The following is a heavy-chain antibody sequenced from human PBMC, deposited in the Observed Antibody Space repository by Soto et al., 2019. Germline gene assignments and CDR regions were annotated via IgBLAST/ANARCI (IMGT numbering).Heavy chain of an antibody. CDR1: GYTFTSYA. CDR2: INAGNGNT. Sequence: QVQLVQSGAEVKKPGASVKVSCKASGYTFTSYAMHWVRQAPGQGLEWMGWINAGNGNTKYSQKFQGRVTITRDTSARTAYMELSSLGSEDTAVYYCARDRYYHDGSGLYWYFDLWGRGTLVTVSS. D-gene: IGHD3-22*01. V-gene: IGHV1-3*01. J-gene: IGHJ2*01. CDR3: ARDRYYHDGSGLYWYFDL.